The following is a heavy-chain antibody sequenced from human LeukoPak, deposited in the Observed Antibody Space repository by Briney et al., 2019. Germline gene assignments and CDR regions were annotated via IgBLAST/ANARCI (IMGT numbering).Heavy chain of an antibody. V-gene: IGHV3-21*01. CDR2: ISSSSSYI. CDR1: GFTFSAYS. D-gene: IGHD6-19*01. CDR3: AKNRDSSGWYFDY. J-gene: IGHJ4*02. Sequence: PGGSLRLSCAASGFTFSAYSMNWVRQAPGKGLEWVSSISSSSSYIYYADSVKGRLTISRDNAKNSLYLQMNSLRAEDTAVYYCAKNRDSSGWYFDYWGQGTLVTVSS.